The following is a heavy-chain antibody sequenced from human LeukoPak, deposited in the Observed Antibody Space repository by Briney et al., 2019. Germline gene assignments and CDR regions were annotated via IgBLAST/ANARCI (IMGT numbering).Heavy chain of an antibody. J-gene: IGHJ6*03. CDR2: MNPNSGNT. CDR3: ARSYSSSWYGAYYYYYMDV. Sequence: GASVKVSCKASGYTFTSYGISWVRQATGQGLEWMGWMNPNSGNTGYAQKFQGRVTMTRNTSISTAYMELSSLRSEDTAVYYCARSYSSSWYGAYYYYYMDVWGKGTTVTVSS. CDR1: GYTFTSYG. D-gene: IGHD6-13*01. V-gene: IGHV1-8*02.